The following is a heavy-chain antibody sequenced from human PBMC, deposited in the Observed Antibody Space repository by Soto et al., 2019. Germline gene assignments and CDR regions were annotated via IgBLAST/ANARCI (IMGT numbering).Heavy chain of an antibody. CDR3: ARAPPGPSPRWDV. J-gene: IGHJ6*02. V-gene: IGHV4-30-2*06. D-gene: IGHD3-10*01. CDR1: GGSMSSGGHS. CDR2: IYATGKT. Sequence: QVQLQESGSGLVKPSQTLSVTCGVSGGSMSSGGHSWSWIRQSPGKGLEWIGCIYATGKTYYNPPLKSRVTISVDPSKNQFSLNVTSVTAADTAVYYCARAPPGPSPRWDVWGQGTTVTVSS.